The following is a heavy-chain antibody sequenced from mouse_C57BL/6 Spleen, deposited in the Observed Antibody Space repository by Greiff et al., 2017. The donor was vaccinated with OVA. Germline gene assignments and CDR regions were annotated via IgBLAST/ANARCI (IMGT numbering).Heavy chain of an antibody. CDR3: ARSDPTSWFAY. D-gene: IGHD1-1*01. CDR1: GYAFSSPW. Sequence: QVQLQQSGPELVKPGASVKISCKASGYAFSSPWMNWVKQRPGKGLEWIGRIYPGDGDTNYNGKFKGKATLTADKSSSTAYMQLSSLTSEDSAVYFCARSDPTSWFAYWGQGTLVTVSA. CDR2: IYPGDGDT. V-gene: IGHV1-82*01. J-gene: IGHJ3*01.